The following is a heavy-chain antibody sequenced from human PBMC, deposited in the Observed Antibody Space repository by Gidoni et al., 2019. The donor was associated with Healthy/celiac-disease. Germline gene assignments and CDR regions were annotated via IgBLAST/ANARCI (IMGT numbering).Heavy chain of an antibody. D-gene: IGHD6-6*01. J-gene: IGHJ5*02. CDR2: INHSGST. V-gene: IGHV4-34*01. CDR1: GGSFSGYY. CDR3: ARTNSIAARGWFDP. Sequence: QVHLQQWGAGLLQPSETLSLPCAVYGGSFSGYYLSWIRQPPGKGLEWIGEINHSGSTNYNPSLKSRVTISVDTSKNQFSLKLSSVTAADTAVYYCARTNSIAARGWFDPWGQGTLVTVSS.